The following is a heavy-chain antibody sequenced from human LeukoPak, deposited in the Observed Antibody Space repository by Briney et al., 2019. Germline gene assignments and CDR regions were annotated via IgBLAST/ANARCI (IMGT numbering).Heavy chain of an antibody. J-gene: IGHJ6*03. D-gene: IGHD6-6*01. V-gene: IGHV4-59*01. Sequence: PSETLSLTCTVSGGSISSYYWSWIRQPPGKGLEWIGYIYYSGSPNYNPSLKSRVTISVDTSKNQFSLKLSSVTAADTAVYYCARMGGSSSYYYYMDVWGKGTTVTVSS. CDR3: ARMGGSSSYYYYMDV. CDR2: IYYSGSP. CDR1: GGSISSYY.